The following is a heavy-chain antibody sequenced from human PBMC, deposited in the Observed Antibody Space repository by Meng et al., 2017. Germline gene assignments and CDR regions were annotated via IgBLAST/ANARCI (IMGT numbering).Heavy chain of an antibody. CDR2: IDPNSGDT. J-gene: IGHJ4*02. V-gene: IGHV1-2*02. Sequence: ASVKVSCKASGYSFTVYYILWVRQAPGQGLEWMGWIDPNSGDTNHAQNFQGRVTMTRDTSISTAYMELSRLRSDDTAVFYCARGGTYGDYDHWGQGTLVTVSS. CDR3: ARGGTYGDYDH. D-gene: IGHD2-21*02. CDR1: GYSFTVYY.